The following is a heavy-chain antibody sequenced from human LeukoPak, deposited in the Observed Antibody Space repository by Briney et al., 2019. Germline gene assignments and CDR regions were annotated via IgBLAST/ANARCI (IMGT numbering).Heavy chain of an antibody. J-gene: IGHJ4*02. Sequence: ASVKVSCKASGGTFSSYAISWVRQAPGQGLEWMGRIIPIFGTANYAQKFQGRVTITTDESTSTAYMELSSLRSEDTAVYYCAREGSGWAIDYWGQGTLVTVSS. D-gene: IGHD6-19*01. CDR3: AREGSGWAIDY. CDR2: IIPIFGTA. CDR1: GGTFSSYA. V-gene: IGHV1-69*05.